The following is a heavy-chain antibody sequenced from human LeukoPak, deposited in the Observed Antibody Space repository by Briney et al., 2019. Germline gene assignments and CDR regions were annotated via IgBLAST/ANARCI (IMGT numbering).Heavy chain of an antibody. Sequence: GGSLRLSCAASGFTFSSYAMSWVRQAPGKGLVWVSRINTDGSSTSYADSVKGRFTISRDNAKNTLYLQMNSLRAEDTAVYYCARGYDFWSGYALDYWGQGTLVTVSS. V-gene: IGHV3-74*01. CDR3: ARGYDFWSGYALDY. J-gene: IGHJ4*02. CDR1: GFTFSSYA. D-gene: IGHD3-3*01. CDR2: INTDGSST.